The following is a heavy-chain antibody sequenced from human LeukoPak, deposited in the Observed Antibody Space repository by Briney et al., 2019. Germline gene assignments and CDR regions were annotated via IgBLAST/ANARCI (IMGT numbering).Heavy chain of an antibody. J-gene: IGHJ6*03. V-gene: IGHV4-59*01. CDR2: IYYSGST. CDR3: ARAGQTAAAGLYYHYYMDV. CDR1: GGSISSYY. D-gene: IGHD6-13*01. Sequence: AETLSRTSTVSGGSISSYYWSWIRQPPGKGLEWIGYIYYSGSTNYNPSLKSRVTISVDTSKNQFSLKLSSVTAADTAVYYCARAGQTAAAGLYYHYYMDVWGKGTTLTVSS.